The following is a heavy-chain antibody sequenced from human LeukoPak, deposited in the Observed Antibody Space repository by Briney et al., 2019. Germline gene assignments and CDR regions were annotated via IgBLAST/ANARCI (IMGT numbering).Heavy chain of an antibody. Sequence: ASVKVSCKASGHTSTGYYMHWVRQAPGQGLEWMGWINPNSGGTNHAQKFQGRVSTTRDTSISTAYMELSRLRSDDTAVYYCAQSSGWDSLKYWGQGTLVTVSS. J-gene: IGHJ4*02. CDR2: INPNSGGT. CDR3: AQSSGWDSLKY. CDR1: GHTSTGYY. D-gene: IGHD6-19*01. V-gene: IGHV1-2*02.